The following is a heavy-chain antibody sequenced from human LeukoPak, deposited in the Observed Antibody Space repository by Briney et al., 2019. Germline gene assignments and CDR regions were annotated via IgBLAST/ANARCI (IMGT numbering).Heavy chain of an antibody. V-gene: IGHV3-7*03. Sequence: GGSLRLSRVASGYTFDGHAMHWVRQAPGKGLEWVANIKQDGSEKYYVDSVKGRFTISRDNAKNSLYLQMNSLRAEDTAVYYCGRDLGGRSGYWGQGTLVTVSS. CDR2: IKQDGSEK. CDR1: GYTFDGHA. J-gene: IGHJ4*02. D-gene: IGHD1-26*01. CDR3: GRDLGGRSGY.